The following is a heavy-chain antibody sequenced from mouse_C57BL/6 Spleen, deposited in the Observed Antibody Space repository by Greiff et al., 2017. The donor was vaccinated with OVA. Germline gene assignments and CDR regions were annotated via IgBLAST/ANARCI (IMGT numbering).Heavy chain of an antibody. V-gene: IGHV5-9*01. CDR2: ISGGGGNT. CDR3: ASQGYYGSRGYAMDY. Sequence: EVKLVESGGGLVKPGGSLKLSCAASGFTFSSYTMSWVRQTPEKRLEWVATISGGGGNTYYPDSVKGRFTISRDNAKNTLYLQMSSLRSEDTALYYCASQGYYGSRGYAMDYWGQGTSVTVSS. D-gene: IGHD1-1*01. J-gene: IGHJ4*01. CDR1: GFTFSSYT.